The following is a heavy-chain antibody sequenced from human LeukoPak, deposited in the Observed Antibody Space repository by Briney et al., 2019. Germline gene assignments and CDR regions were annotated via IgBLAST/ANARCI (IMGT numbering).Heavy chain of an antibody. Sequence: GGSLRLSCAASGFTFSSYAMHWVRQAPGKGLEWVAIISYDGNNKYYADSVKGRFTISRDSSKNTLYLQMNSLRAEDTAVYYCARGFRGASFDYWGQGTLVTVSS. CDR1: GFTFSSYA. D-gene: IGHD1-26*01. V-gene: IGHV3-30*04. J-gene: IGHJ4*02. CDR2: ISYDGNNK. CDR3: ARGFRGASFDY.